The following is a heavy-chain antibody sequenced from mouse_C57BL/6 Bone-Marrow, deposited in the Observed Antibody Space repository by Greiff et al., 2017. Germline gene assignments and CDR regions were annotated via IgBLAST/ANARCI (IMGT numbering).Heavy chain of an antibody. Sequence: DVMLVESGGGLVQSGRSLRLSCATSGFTFSDFYMEWVRQAPGKGLEWIAASRNKANDYTTEYSASVKGRFIVSRYTSQSILYLQMNALRAEDTAIYYCARDPITTVVGPYAMDYWGQGTSVTVSS. J-gene: IGHJ4*01. V-gene: IGHV7-1*01. CDR2: SRNKANDYTT. CDR3: ARDPITTVVGPYAMDY. CDR1: GFTFSDFY. D-gene: IGHD1-1*01.